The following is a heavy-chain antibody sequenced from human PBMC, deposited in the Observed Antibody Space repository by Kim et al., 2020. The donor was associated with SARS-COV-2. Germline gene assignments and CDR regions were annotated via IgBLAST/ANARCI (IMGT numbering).Heavy chain of an antibody. CDR3: ARDFEPLLRYFDPKSNWYFDL. D-gene: IGHD3-9*01. CDR1: GYTFTSYA. CDR2: INTNTGNP. V-gene: IGHV7-4-1*02. Sequence: ASVKVSCKASGYTFTSYAMNWVRQAPGQGLEWMGWINTNTGNPTYAQGFTGRFVFSLDTSVSTAYLQISSLKAEDTAVYYCARDFEPLLRYFDPKSNWYFDLWGRGTLVTVSS. J-gene: IGHJ2*01.